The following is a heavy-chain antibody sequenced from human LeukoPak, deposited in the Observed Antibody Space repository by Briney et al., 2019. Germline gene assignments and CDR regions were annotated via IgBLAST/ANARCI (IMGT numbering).Heavy chain of an antibody. CDR1: GGSISSYY. J-gene: IGHJ4*02. CDR2: ISATGST. CDR3: AREYRSSSGRTFDY. V-gene: IGHV4-4*07. D-gene: IGHD6-6*01. Sequence: SETLSLTCTVSGGSISSYYWNWIRQPAGKGLEWIGRISATGSTNYNPSLKSRLTMSVDTSKKQFSLRLSSVSAADTAVYYCAREYRSSSGRTFDYWGQGSLVTVSS.